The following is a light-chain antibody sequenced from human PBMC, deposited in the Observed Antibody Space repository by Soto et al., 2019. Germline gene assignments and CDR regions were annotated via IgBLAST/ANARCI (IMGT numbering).Light chain of an antibody. Sequence: EIVMTQSPATLSVSPGESAILSCRASQSVDINLAWYQQKPGQTPRILIYGASIRAAGIPARFSGSGSGAEFTLTISNVQSEDFAVYYCQQYKNWPPETFGPGTKVDI. CDR2: GAS. J-gene: IGKJ3*01. CDR3: QQYKNWPPET. CDR1: QSVDIN. V-gene: IGKV3-15*01.